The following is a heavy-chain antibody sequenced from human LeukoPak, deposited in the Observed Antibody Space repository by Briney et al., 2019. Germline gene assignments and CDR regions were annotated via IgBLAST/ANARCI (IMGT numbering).Heavy chain of an antibody. D-gene: IGHD3-3*01. CDR3: AKNFWSDKYYYYYMDV. Sequence: GGSLRLSCAASGFTFSTYWMHWVRQVPGKGLKWVSRIKGDEMTTNYADSVEGRFTISRDNAKSSLYLQMNSLRADDTAVYYCAKNFWSDKYYYYYMDVCGKGTTVTASS. CDR1: GFTFSTYW. V-gene: IGHV3-74*01. CDR2: IKGDEMTT. J-gene: IGHJ6*03.